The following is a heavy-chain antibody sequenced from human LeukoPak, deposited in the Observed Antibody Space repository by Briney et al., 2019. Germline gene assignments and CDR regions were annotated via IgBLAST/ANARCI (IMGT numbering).Heavy chain of an antibody. CDR3: ARVKGYCSSTSCSYFDY. Sequence: YTSGSTNYNPSLKSRVTMSVDTSKNQFSLKLSSVTAADTAVYYCARVKGYCSSTSCSYFDYWGQGTLVTVSS. CDR2: YTSGST. D-gene: IGHD2-2*01. V-gene: IGHV4-4*07. J-gene: IGHJ4*02.